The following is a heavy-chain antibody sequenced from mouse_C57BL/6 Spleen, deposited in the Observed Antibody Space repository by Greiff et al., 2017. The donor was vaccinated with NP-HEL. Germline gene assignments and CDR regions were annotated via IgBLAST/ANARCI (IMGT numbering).Heavy chain of an antibody. CDR3: ARSPLITTVGARYFDV. CDR1: GYTFTDYY. Sequence: EVQLQQSGPELVKPGASVKISCKASGYTFTDYYMNWVKQSHGKSLEWIGDINPNNGGTSYNQKFKGKATLTVDKSSSTAYMELRSLTSEDSAVYYCARSPLITTVGARYFDVWGTGTTVTVSS. V-gene: IGHV1-26*01. D-gene: IGHD1-1*01. CDR2: INPNNGGT. J-gene: IGHJ1*03.